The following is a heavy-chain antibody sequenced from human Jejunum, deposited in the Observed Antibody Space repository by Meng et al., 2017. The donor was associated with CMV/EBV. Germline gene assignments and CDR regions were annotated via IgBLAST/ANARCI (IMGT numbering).Heavy chain of an antibody. Sequence: TFSSFPMHWVRQAPGKGLEWVSVVSSDGSAKYYVDSVKGRFTISRDNSKSTLYLQMNSLRVEDTAVYYCAKDITDFGVAGRGIDVWGQGITVTVSS. CDR3: AKDITDFGVAGRGIDV. CDR1: TFSSFP. CDR2: VSSDGSAK. V-gene: IGHV3-30*04. D-gene: IGHD3-3*01. J-gene: IGHJ6*02.